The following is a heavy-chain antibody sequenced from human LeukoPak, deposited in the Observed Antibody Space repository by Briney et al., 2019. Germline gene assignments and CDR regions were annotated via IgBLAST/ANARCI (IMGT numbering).Heavy chain of an antibody. D-gene: IGHD1-26*01. J-gene: IGHJ4*02. CDR3: ARDSGRIVGATTFIKAF. V-gene: IGHV1-2*02. CDR2: INPNSGGT. Sequence: ASVKVSCKASGYTFTSYGISWVRQAPGQGLEWMGWINPNSGGTNYAQKFQGRVTMTRDTSISTAYMELSRLRSDDTAVYYCARDSGRIVGATTFIKAFWGQGTLVTVSS. CDR1: GYTFTSYG.